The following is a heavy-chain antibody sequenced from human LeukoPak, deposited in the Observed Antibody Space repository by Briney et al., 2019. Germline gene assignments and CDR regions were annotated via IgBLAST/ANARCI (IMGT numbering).Heavy chain of an antibody. J-gene: IGHJ6*02. V-gene: IGHV4-34*01. CDR2: INHSGST. CDR3: ARLSAAGYYYYYGMDV. CDR1: GGSFSGYY. D-gene: IGHD6-13*01. Sequence: NPSETLSLTCAVYGGSFSGYYWSWIRQPPGKGLEWIGEINHSGSTNYNPSLKSRVTISVDTSKNQFSLKLSSVTAADTAVYYCARLSAAGYYYYYGMDVWGQGTTVTVSS.